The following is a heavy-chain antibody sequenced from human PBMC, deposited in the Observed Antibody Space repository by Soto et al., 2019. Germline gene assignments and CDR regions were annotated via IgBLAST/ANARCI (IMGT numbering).Heavy chain of an antibody. J-gene: IGHJ5*02. D-gene: IGHD1-26*01. V-gene: IGHV1-18*01. CDR1: GYTFTSYG. CDR2: ISAHNGNT. Sequence: GASVKVSCKASGYTFTSYGSSWVRQAPGQGLEWMGWISAHNGNTNYAQKLQGRVTMTTDTSTSTAYMELSSLRSEDTAVYYCAREVWSSKNWFDPWGQGTLVTVSS. CDR3: AREVWSSKNWFDP.